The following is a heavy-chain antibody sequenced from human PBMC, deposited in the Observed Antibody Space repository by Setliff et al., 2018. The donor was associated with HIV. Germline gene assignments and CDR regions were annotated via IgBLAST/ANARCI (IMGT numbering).Heavy chain of an antibody. Sequence: LSLSCAASGFTFSSFEMNWIRQPPGKGLEWTGNIYHNGFANYNPSLKSRLTISVDTSKNQVSLTLSSVTPADTAVYYCARHICGTTACYAVDVWGPGTMVTVSS. CDR2: IYHNGFA. V-gene: IGHV4-59*01. J-gene: IGHJ3*01. D-gene: IGHD2-2*01. CDR3: ARHICGTTACYAVDV. CDR1: GFTFSSFE.